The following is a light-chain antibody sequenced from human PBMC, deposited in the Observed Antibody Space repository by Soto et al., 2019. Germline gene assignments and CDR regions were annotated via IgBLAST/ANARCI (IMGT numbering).Light chain of an antibody. CDR2: LGS. CDR1: QSLLHSNGYNY. CDR3: MQALQTPYT. J-gene: IGKJ2*01. Sequence: DIVMTQSPLSLPVTPGEPASISCSSSQSLLHSNGYNYLDWYLQKPGQSPQLLIYLGSNRSSGVPDRFSGSGSGTDFTLTISRVAAEDVGVYYCMQALQTPYTFGQGPKLEIK. V-gene: IGKV2-28*01.